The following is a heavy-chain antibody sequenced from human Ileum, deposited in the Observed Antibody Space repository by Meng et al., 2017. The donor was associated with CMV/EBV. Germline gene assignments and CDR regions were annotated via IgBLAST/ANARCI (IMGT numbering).Heavy chain of an antibody. V-gene: IGHV3-74*01. CDR3: ARVEKEMC. J-gene: IGHJ4*02. CDR1: GFTFSSSW. Sequence: QLVEPGGGLVQPGGSLRLSCAASGFTFSSSWMHWVRQAPGKGLVWVSHISSDGSDTSYADSVRGRFTISRDNAKNTLYLQVNSLRDDDTGVYYCARVEKEMCWGQGTLVTVSS. CDR2: ISSDGSDT. D-gene: IGHD1-1*01.